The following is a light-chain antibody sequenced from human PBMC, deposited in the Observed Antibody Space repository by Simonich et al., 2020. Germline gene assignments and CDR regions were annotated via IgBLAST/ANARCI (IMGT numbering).Light chain of an antibody. CDR1: SGSIASNY. J-gene: IGLJ2*01. CDR2: EDN. CDR3: QSYDSSNPVV. Sequence: NFMLTQPHSVSESPGKTVTISCTRSSGSIASNYVQWYQQRPGSAPHTVIYEDNQRPSVVPDRFSGSIDSSSNSASRTISGLKTEDEADYYCQSYDSSNPVVFGGGTKLTVL. V-gene: IGLV6-57*03.